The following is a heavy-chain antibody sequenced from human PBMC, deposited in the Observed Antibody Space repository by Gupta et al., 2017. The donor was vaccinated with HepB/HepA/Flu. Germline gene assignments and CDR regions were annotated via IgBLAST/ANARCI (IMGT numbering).Heavy chain of an antibody. CDR1: GYSFTTYA. D-gene: IGHD2/OR15-2a*01. Sequence: QVQLVHSGSELKKPGASVMVSCKASGYSFTTYAINWVRQAPGQGLEWMGWINMDSGNPSYAQGFTGRCFFSFDISFNTAYLQISSLKADDTAIYYCTRHSITSDFDSWGQGTLVTVSS. CDR2: INMDSGNP. V-gene: IGHV7-4-1*01. CDR3: TRHSITSDFDS. J-gene: IGHJ4*02.